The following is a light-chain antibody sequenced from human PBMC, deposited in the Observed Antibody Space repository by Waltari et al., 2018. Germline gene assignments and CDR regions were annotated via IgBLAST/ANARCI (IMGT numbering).Light chain of an antibody. V-gene: IGKV3-11*01. J-gene: IGKJ3*01. Sequence: EIVLTQSPATLSLSPGERATLSCRASQSINGSLAWYQQKPGRAPRLLIYDTSTRATGIPARFSGSGSGTDFTLNISSLEPEDFAVYYCQHRSNWPPLFAFGPGTKVDLK. CDR3: QHRSNWPPLFA. CDR1: QSINGS. CDR2: DTS.